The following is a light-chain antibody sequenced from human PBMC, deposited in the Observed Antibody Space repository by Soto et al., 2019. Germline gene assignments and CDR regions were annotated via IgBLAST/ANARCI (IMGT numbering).Light chain of an antibody. V-gene: IGKV3-11*01. CDR3: QQRSSWWT. CDR1: QSVTNGH. CDR2: DGI. Sequence: ESVLTQSPGALSLSPGERVTLCCRASQSVTNGHLAWYQQKPGQAPRLLIHDGINRAAGIPARFSGSGSGTEFTLTISGLEPEDFAVYYCQQRSSWWTFGQGTKVDIK. J-gene: IGKJ1*01.